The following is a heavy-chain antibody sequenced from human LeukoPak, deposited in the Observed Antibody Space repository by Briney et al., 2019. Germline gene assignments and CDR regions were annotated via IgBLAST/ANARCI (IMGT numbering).Heavy chain of an antibody. J-gene: IGHJ4*02. D-gene: IGHD1-26*01. Sequence: PGGSLRLSCAASGFTFSIYGMHWVRQAPGKGLEWVAFIRYDGSNKYYADSVKGRFTISRDNAKNSLYLQMNSLRAEDTAVYYCARALGWEKDLDYWGQGTLVTVSS. CDR2: IRYDGSNK. CDR1: GFTFSIYG. CDR3: ARALGWEKDLDY. V-gene: IGHV3-30*02.